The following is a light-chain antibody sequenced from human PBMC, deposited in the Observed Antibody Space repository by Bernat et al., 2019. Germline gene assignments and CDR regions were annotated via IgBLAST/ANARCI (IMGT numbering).Light chain of an antibody. Sequence: QSALTQPRSVSGSPGQSVTISCTGTSNDIGGYNYVSWYQQHPGEVPKLIIYDVSQRPSGVPDRFSASKSGNTASLTIPGLQIEDEADYYCSSYTATYTLVVFGGGTQLTVL. J-gene: IGLJ2*01. CDR1: SNDIGGYNY. CDR3: SSYTATYTLVV. CDR2: DVS. V-gene: IGLV2-11*01.